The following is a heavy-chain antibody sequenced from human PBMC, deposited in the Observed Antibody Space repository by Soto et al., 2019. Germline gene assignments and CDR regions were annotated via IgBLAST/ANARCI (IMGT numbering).Heavy chain of an antibody. J-gene: IGHJ4*02. CDR2: INHSGST. Sequence: PSETLSLTCAVYGGSFSGYYWSWIRQPPGKGLEWIGEINHSGSTNYNPSLKSRVTISVDTSKNQFSLKLSSVTAEDTAVYYCARDDATAIPTPFDYWGQGTLVTVSS. CDR1: GGSFSGYY. V-gene: IGHV4-34*01. CDR3: ARDDATAIPTPFDY. D-gene: IGHD2-21*02.